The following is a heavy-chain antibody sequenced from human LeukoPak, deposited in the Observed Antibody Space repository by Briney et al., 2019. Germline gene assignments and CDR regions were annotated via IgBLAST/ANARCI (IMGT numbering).Heavy chain of an antibody. CDR2: VDPEDGET. CDR3: ASEGGYCSSTSCYSGY. D-gene: IGHD2-2*02. CDR1: GYTFTDYY. J-gene: IGHJ4*02. Sequence: ASVKVSCKVSGYTFTDYYMHWLQQAPGKGLEWMGLVDPEDGETIYAEKFQGRVTITADTSTDTAYMELSSLRSEDTAVYYCASEGGYCSSTSCYSGYWGQGTLVTVSS. V-gene: IGHV1-69-2*01.